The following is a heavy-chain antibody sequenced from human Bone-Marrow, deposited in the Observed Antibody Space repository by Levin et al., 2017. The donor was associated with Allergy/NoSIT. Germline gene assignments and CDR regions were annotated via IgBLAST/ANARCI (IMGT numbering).Heavy chain of an antibody. CDR1: GFTFRHYT. Sequence: GESLKISCAASGFTFRHYTMNWVRQAPGKGLEWVSCITSSGDGTYYADSVKGRFTISRDNAKNSLYLQLNRLRDEDTAMHYCARDPARGYYDSSGYSGDHWGQGTLVTVSS. CDR3: ARDPARGYYDSSGYSGDH. J-gene: IGHJ4*02. D-gene: IGHD3-22*01. CDR2: ITSSGDGT. V-gene: IGHV3-48*02.